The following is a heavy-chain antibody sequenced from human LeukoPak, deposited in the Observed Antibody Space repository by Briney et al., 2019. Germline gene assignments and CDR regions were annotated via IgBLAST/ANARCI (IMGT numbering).Heavy chain of an antibody. Sequence: GGSLRLSCAASGFTFSSYAMSWVRQAPGKGLEWVANIKQDGSEKYYVDSVKGRFTISRDNAKNSLYLQMNSLRAEDTAVYYCARVGRGDGPTDYWGQGTLVTVSS. V-gene: IGHV3-7*01. CDR1: GFTFSSYA. CDR2: IKQDGSEK. D-gene: IGHD3-10*01. CDR3: ARVGRGDGPTDY. J-gene: IGHJ4*02.